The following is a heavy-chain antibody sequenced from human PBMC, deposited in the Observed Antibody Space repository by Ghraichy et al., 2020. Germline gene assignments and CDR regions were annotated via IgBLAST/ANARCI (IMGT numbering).Heavy chain of an antibody. V-gene: IGHV4-39*01. CDR1: GGTISNSRHY. J-gene: IGHJ4*02. D-gene: IGHD6-19*01. CDR2: ISQSGST. Sequence: SETQSLTCSVSGGTISNSRHYWAWVRQPPGKGLEWIGRISQSGSTDYNSSLTSRVSISVDTSKNQFSLTVRSLNAADTAVYFCARFIIGWYYFDFWGPGTLVSVSS. CDR3: ARFIIGWYYFDF.